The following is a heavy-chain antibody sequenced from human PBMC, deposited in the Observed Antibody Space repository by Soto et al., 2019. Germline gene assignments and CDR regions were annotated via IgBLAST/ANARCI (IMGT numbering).Heavy chain of an antibody. CDR1: GGSISSYY. V-gene: IGHV4-59*01. CDR3: ARYYCSSTTCYYFDY. J-gene: IGHJ4*02. D-gene: IGHD2-2*01. CDR2: IYYSGST. Sequence: SETLSLTXTVSGGSISSYYWSWIRQPPGKGLEWIGYIYYSGSTNYNPSLKSRVTISIDTSKNQFSLKLSSVTAADTAVYYCARYYCSSTTCYYFDYWGQGTLVTVSS.